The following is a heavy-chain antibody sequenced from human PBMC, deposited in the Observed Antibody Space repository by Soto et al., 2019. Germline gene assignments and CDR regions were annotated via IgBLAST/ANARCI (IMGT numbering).Heavy chain of an antibody. CDR3: AKILRFLEWSHTTSYYYYGMDV. V-gene: IGHV3-30*04. Sequence: PGGSLRLSCAASGFSFSSYAMHWVRQAPGKGLEWVALISYDGSNKYYADSVKGRFTISRDNSKNTLYLQMNSLRAEDMAVYYCAKILRFLEWSHTTSYYYYGMDVWGQGTTVTVYS. J-gene: IGHJ6*02. D-gene: IGHD3-3*01. CDR2: ISYDGSNK. CDR1: GFSFSSYA.